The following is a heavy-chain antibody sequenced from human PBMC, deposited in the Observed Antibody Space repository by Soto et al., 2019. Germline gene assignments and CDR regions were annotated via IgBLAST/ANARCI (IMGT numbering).Heavy chain of an antibody. CDR1: GFTFRNNW. D-gene: IGHD3-10*01. CDR2: INNDGSRA. V-gene: IGHV3-74*01. CDR3: VNGGWLGD. Sequence: EVQLVESGGCLDQPGESLRLSCVASGFTFRNNWMHWARQAPGKGLVWVAHINNDGSRAIYADSVKGRFTISRDNAKNTLFLLIDSLRVEDTAVYYCVNGGWLGDWGQGTLVTVSS. J-gene: IGHJ4*02.